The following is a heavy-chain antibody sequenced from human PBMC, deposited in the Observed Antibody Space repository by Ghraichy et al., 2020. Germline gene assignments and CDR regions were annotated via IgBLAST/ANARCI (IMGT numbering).Heavy chain of an antibody. Sequence: SETLSLTCTVSGGSVSSCSYYWSWIRQPPGKGLEWIGYIYYSGSTNYNPSLKSRVTISVDTSKNQFSLKLSSVTAADTAVYYCARVIIAVAENWFDPWGQGTLVTVSS. V-gene: IGHV4-61*01. J-gene: IGHJ5*02. CDR2: IYYSGST. CDR1: GGSVSSCSYY. D-gene: IGHD6-19*01. CDR3: ARVIIAVAENWFDP.